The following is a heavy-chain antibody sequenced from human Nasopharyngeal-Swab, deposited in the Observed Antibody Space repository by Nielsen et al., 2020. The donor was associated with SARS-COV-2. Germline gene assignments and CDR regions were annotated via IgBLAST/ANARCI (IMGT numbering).Heavy chain of an antibody. J-gene: IGHJ4*02. CDR3: ARGLPLSYDSSGAMDY. V-gene: IGHV4-4*07. CDR2: IYTSGST. Sequence: SETLSLTCTVSGGSISSYYWSWIRQHAGKGLEWIGRIYTSGSTNYNPSLKSRVTMSVDTSKNQFSLKLSSVTAADTAVYYCARGLPLSYDSSGAMDYWGQGTLVTVSS. D-gene: IGHD3-22*01. CDR1: GGSISSYY.